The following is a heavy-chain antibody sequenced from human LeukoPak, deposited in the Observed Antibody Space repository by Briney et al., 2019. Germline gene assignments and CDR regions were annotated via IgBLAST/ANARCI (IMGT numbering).Heavy chain of an antibody. CDR2: ISWNSGSI. CDR1: GFTFDDYA. Sequence: GGSLRLSCAASGFTFDDYAMHWVRQAPGKGLEWVSGISWNSGSIGYADSVKGRFTISRDNSKNTLSLQMNSLRAEDTAVYYCAKPILPRDYGLDYWGQGTLVTVSS. J-gene: IGHJ4*02. D-gene: IGHD4-17*01. V-gene: IGHV3-9*01. CDR3: AKPILPRDYGLDY.